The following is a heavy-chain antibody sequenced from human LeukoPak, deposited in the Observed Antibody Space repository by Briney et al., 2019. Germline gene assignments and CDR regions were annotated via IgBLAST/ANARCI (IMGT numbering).Heavy chain of an antibody. J-gene: IGHJ6*02. CDR2: ISYDGSNK. Sequence: GGSLRLSCAASGFTFSSYGMHWVRQAPGKGLEWVAVISYDGSNKYYADSVKGRFTISRDNSKNTLYLQMNSLRAEDTAVYYCAKVGQLGHYDMDVWGQGTTVTVSS. V-gene: IGHV3-30*18. CDR3: AKVGQLGHYDMDV. CDR1: GFTFSSYG. D-gene: IGHD2-2*01.